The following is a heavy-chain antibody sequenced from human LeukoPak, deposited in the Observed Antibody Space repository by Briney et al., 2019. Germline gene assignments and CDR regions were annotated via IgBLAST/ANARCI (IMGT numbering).Heavy chain of an antibody. CDR1: GYTFTNFD. CDR2: MKPHNGNT. V-gene: IGHV1-8*01. Sequence: ASVKVSCKTSGYTFTNFDINWVRQATGQGLEWMGWMKPHNGNTGYAQKLQGRVTLTRNTSINTAYMELRSLRSEDTAMYYCSRGGFWGQGTLVTVSS. CDR3: SRGGF. J-gene: IGHJ4*02.